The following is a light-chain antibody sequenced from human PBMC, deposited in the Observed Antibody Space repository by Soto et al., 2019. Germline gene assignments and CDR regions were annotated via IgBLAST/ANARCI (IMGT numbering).Light chain of an antibody. J-gene: IGLJ1*01. V-gene: IGLV1-44*01. CDR1: SSNIGSNT. Sequence: QPVLSQPPSASGTPGQGVTISCSGSSSNIGSNTVNWYQQLPGTAPRLLIYSNDQRPSGVPDRFSGSKSGTSASLAISGLQSEDEADFYCAAWDDSLKGAVFGTGTKLTVL. CDR2: SND. CDR3: AAWDDSLKGAV.